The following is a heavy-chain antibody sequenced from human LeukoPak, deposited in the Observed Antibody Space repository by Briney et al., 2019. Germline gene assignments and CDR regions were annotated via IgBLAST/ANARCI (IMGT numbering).Heavy chain of an antibody. CDR3: ASHYYDSSGYYKTDYYYYYGMDV. J-gene: IGHJ6*02. CDR1: GGSISSGDYY. Sequence: SETLSLTCTVSGGSISSGDYYWSWIRQPPGKGLEWIGYIYYSGSTYYNPSLKSRVAISVDTSKNQFSLELSSVTAADTAVYYCASHYYDSSGYYKTDYYYYYGMDVWGQGTTVTVSS. D-gene: IGHD3-22*01. V-gene: IGHV4-30-4*01. CDR2: IYYSGST.